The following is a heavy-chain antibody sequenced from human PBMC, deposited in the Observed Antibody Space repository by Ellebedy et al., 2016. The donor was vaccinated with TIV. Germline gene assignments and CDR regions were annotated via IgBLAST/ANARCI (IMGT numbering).Heavy chain of an antibody. V-gene: IGHV1-69*13. CDR3: ARGSNGDPVFHY. CDR2: IIPVFAKA. Sequence: ASVKVSCKASGGRFKTYVFSWVRQAPGQGLEWMGGIIPVFAKANYAQKFQGRVTITADESTTTAYMEVNSLTSEDTAVYFGARGSNGDPVFHYWGQGTLVTVSS. J-gene: IGHJ4*02. D-gene: IGHD4-17*01. CDR1: GGRFKTYV.